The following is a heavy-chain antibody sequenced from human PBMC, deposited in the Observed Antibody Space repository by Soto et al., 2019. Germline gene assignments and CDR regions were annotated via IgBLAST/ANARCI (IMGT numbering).Heavy chain of an antibody. J-gene: IGHJ4*02. D-gene: IGHD7-27*01. CDR2: IYYSGST. CDR3: ARAGWGELDY. Sequence: SETLSLTCTVAGGSISSYYGSWIRQPPGKGLEWIGYIYYSGSTNYNPSLKSRVTISVDTSKNQFSLKLSSVAAADTAVYYCARAGWGELDYWGQGTLVTVSS. V-gene: IGHV4-59*01. CDR1: GGSISSYY.